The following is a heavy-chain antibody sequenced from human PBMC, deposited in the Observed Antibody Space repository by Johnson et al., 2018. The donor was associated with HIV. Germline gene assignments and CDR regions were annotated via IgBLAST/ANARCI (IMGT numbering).Heavy chain of an antibody. Sequence: VQLVESGGGLVKPGGSLRLSCAASGFTFSNAWMNWVRQAPGKGLEWVGRIKSKTDGGTTDYAAPVKGRFTISRDDSKNTLYLQMNSLKTDDTAVYYCARDSKYSSSWQWRPDAFDIWGQGTMVTVSS. CDR2: IKSKTDGGTT. CDR1: GFTFSNAW. CDR3: ARDSKYSSSWQWRPDAFDI. V-gene: IGHV3-15*01. J-gene: IGHJ3*02. D-gene: IGHD6-13*01.